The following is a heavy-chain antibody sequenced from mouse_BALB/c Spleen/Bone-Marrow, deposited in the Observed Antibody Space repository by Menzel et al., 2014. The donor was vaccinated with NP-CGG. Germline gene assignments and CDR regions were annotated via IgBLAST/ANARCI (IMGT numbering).Heavy chain of an antibody. D-gene: IGHD4-1*01. CDR2: IDPANYNT. CDR1: GFNIKDPY. CDR3: ATLTGTFDY. V-gene: IGHV14-3*02. J-gene: IGHJ3*01. Sequence: EVQLQQSGAELVKPGASVKLSCTTSGFNIKDPYIHWVKQRPEQGLEWIGRIDPANYNTQYDPKFQGKATITADTPSNAAYLQLNSLTSEDTAVYYCATLTGTFDYWGQGTPVTVPA.